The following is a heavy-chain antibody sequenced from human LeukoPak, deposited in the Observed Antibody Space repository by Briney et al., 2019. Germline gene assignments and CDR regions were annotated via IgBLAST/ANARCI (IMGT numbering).Heavy chain of an antibody. CDR3: ARVQESQIDYYFDY. D-gene: IGHD3-9*01. V-gene: IGHV4-59*01. J-gene: IGHJ4*02. CDR2: IYYSGST. Sequence: SETLSLTCTVSGGSISSYYWSWIRQPPGKGLEWIGYIYYSGSTNYNPSLKSRVIISVDTSKDQFSLKLSSVTAADTAVYYCARVQESQIDYYFDYWGQGTLVTVSS. CDR1: GGSISSYY.